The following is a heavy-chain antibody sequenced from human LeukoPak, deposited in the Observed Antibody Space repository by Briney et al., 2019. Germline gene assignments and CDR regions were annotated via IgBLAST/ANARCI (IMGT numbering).Heavy chain of an antibody. CDR3: ARVIYGDSAVFDY. Sequence: PSETLSLTCVVYGASFSGYYWSWIRQPPGKGLEWIGEVNHSGSTNYNASPKSRVTISVDRSKNQLSLKMSSVTAADTAVYYCARVIYGDSAVFDYWGQGNLVTVSS. CDR1: GASFSGYY. CDR2: VNHSGST. V-gene: IGHV4-34*01. J-gene: IGHJ4*02. D-gene: IGHD4-17*01.